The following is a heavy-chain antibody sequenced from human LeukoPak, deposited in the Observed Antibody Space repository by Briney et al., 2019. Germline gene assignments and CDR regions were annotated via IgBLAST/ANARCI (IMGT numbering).Heavy chain of an antibody. CDR1: GVSISSGNYY. J-gene: IGHJ4*02. CDR2: LSSIGST. V-gene: IGHV4-31*03. CDR3: VRDRGDYSGDPGYFDF. Sequence: PSQTLSLTCTVSGVSISSGNYYWTWIRQRPGKGLEWLGCLSSIGSTYYNPSLKSRLSISVGTSKNQFSLSPTSVTAADTALYYCVRDRGDYSGDPGYFDFWGQGIQVTASS. D-gene: IGHD4-23*01.